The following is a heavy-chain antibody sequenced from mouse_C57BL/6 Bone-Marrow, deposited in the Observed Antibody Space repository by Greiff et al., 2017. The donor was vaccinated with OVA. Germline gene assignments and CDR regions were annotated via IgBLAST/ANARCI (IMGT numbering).Heavy chain of an antibody. CDR2: IDPTNDYT. CDR3: TRGYYFDY. Sequence: QVQLQQSGAELASPGASAKMSCKASGYTFTSYTIHWVKQRPGQGLEWIGYIDPTNDYTNYNQKFKGKATLTADKSSSTAYMQLSSLTSEDSAVYYCTRGYYFDYWGQGTTLTVSS. V-gene: IGHV1-4*01. CDR1: GYTFTSYT. J-gene: IGHJ2*01.